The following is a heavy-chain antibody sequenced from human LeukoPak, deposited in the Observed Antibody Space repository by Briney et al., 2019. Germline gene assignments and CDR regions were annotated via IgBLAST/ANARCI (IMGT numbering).Heavy chain of an antibody. D-gene: IGHD6-19*01. CDR1: GGTFSSYA. J-gene: IGHJ3*02. CDR3: ARVDSSGWYRAFDI. V-gene: IGHV1-18*01. CDR2: ISAYNGNT. Sequence: TSVKVSCKASGGTFSSYAISWVRQAPGQGLEWMGWISAYNGNTNYAQKLQGRVTMTTDTSTSTAYMELRSLRSDDTAVYYCARVDSSGWYRAFDIWGQGTMVTVSS.